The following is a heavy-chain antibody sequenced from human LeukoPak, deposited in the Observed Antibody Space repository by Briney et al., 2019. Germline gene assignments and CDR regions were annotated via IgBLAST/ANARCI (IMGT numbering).Heavy chain of an antibody. V-gene: IGHV3-53*01. D-gene: IGHD5-24*01. CDR2: IYSGGST. CDR3: ARDRDGLRGYFDY. CDR1: GFTVSSNY. J-gene: IGHJ4*02. Sequence: GGSLRLSCAASGFTVSSNYMSWVRQAPGKGLEWVSVIYSGGSTYYADSVKGRFTISRDNSKNTLYLQMNSLRAEDTAVYYCARDRDGLRGYFDYWGQGTLVTVSS.